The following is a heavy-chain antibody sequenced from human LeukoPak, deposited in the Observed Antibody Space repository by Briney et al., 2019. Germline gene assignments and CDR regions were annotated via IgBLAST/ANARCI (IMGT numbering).Heavy chain of an antibody. V-gene: IGHV3-7*01. Sequence: GGSLRLSCEASGFTLGTFWMSWVRQAPGKGLEWVASIKQDESEKHYVESVKGRFTISRDNAKNSLYLQMNSLRAEDTAVYYCARGGAYHAFDIWGQGTMVTVSS. D-gene: IGHD2-15*01. CDR3: ARGGAYHAFDI. CDR2: IKQDESEK. CDR1: GFTLGTFW. J-gene: IGHJ3*02.